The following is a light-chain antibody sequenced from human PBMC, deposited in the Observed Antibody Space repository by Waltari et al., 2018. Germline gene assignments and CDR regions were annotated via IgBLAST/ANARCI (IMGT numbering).Light chain of an antibody. J-gene: IGKJ4*01. CDR2: GAS. CDR3: QQDYSYPLT. Sequence: AIQMTQSPSSLSASVGDIITITCRASQGIRNDLGWYQQKPGKAPKLLISGASSLQSGVPSRFSGSGSGTDFTLTISSLQPEDFATYYCQQDYSYPLTFGGGTKVEIK. CDR1: QGIRND. V-gene: IGKV1-6*01.